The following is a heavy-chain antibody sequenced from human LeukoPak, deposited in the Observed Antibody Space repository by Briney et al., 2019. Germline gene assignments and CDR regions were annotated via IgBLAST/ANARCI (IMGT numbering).Heavy chain of an antibody. Sequence: SETLSLTCTVSGGSISSSSYYWGWIRQPPGKGLEWIGSIYYSGSTYYNPSLKSRVTISVDTSKNQFSLKLSSVTAADTAVYYCARERYYDILTGYYYYMDVWGKGTTVTVSS. CDR2: IYYSGST. D-gene: IGHD3-9*01. CDR1: GGSISSSSYY. J-gene: IGHJ6*03. V-gene: IGHV4-39*07. CDR3: ARERYYDILTGYYYYMDV.